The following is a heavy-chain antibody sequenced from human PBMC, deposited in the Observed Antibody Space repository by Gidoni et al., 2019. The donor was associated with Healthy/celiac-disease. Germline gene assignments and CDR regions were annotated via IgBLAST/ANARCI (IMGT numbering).Heavy chain of an antibody. CDR2: IYYSGST. CDR3: ARAAPGFDP. CDR1: GGSISSYY. V-gene: IGHV4-59*01. J-gene: IGHJ5*02. Sequence: QVQLQESGPGLVKPSETLSLTCTVSGGSISSYYWSWIRQPPGKGLEWIGYIYYSGSTNYNPSLKSRVTISVDTSKNQFSLKLSSVTAADTAVYYCARAAPGFDPWGQGTLVTVSS.